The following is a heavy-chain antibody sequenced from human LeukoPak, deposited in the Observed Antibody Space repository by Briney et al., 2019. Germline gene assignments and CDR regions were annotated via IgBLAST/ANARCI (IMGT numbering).Heavy chain of an antibody. J-gene: IGHJ4*02. CDR3: ARHVEIAVAGPIEY. V-gene: IGHV4-39*01. CDR1: GASISNSRDY. Sequence: SETLSLTCTVSGASISNSRDYWGWIRQPPGKGLEWIGSIFFSGSTYYNPSLKSRAAISVDSSKNQFSLKLSSVTAADTAFYYCARHVEIAVAGPIEYWGQGTLVPVSS. D-gene: IGHD6-19*01. CDR2: IFFSGST.